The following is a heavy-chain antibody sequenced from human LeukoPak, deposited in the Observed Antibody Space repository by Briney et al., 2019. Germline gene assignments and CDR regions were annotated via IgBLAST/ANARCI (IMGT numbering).Heavy chain of an antibody. CDR2: ISYDGSNK. D-gene: IGHD3-16*01. V-gene: IGHV3-30*03. CDR1: GFTFSSYG. CDR3: ARDGDFDY. J-gene: IGHJ4*02. Sequence: GGSLRLSGAASGFTFSSYGMHWVRQAPGKGLEWVAVISYDGSNKYYADSVKGRFTISRDNSKNTLYLQMNSLRPEDTAVYYCARDGDFDYWGQGTLVTVSS.